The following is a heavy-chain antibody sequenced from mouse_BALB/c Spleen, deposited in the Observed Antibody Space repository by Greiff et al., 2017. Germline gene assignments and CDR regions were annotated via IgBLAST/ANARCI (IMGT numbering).Heavy chain of an antibody. CDR1: GFSLTSYD. V-gene: IGHV2-9-2*01. CDR3: VRDGNYVVAMDY. Sequence: QVQLKESGPGLVAPSQSLSITCTVSGFSLTSYDISWIRQPPGKGLEWLGVIWTGGGTNYNSAFMSRLSISKDNSKSQVFLKMNSLQTDDTAIYYCVRDGNYVVAMDYWGQGTSVTVSS. D-gene: IGHD2-1*01. CDR2: IWTGGGT. J-gene: IGHJ4*01.